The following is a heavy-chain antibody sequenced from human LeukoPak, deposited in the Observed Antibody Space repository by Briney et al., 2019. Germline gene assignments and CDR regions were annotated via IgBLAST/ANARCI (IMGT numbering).Heavy chain of an antibody. V-gene: IGHV3-15*01. J-gene: IGHJ4*02. CDR3: AKHHNSLGDC. D-gene: IGHD1-1*01. Sequence: PGGSLRLSCAASGFTLSDAWMSWVRQVPGKGLEWIGRIKSKTDGGTTDYAAPVKGRFTISKDDSKNTLYLQMNSLKTEDTAVYYCAKHHNSLGDCWGQGTLVTVSS. CDR1: GFTLSDAW. CDR2: IKSKTDGGTT.